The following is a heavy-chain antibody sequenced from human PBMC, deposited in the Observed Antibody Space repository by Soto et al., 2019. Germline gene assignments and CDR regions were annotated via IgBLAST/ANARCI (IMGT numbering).Heavy chain of an antibody. CDR1: GGSISSGGYY. CDR2: ICTGGTT. D-gene: IGHD4-4*01. Sequence: PSETLSLTCTVSGGSISSGGYYWSWIRQHPGKGLEWIGYICTGGTTKYNPSLKSRVTMSVDTSKTQFSLKLTSVTAADTAVYYCARVGSKSFYYAADVWGQGTTVTVSS. V-gene: IGHV4-61*08. J-gene: IGHJ6*02. CDR3: ARVGSKSFYYAADV.